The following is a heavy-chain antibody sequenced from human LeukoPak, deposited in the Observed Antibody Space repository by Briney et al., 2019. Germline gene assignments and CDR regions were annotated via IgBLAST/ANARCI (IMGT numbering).Heavy chain of an antibody. CDR3: ARHDLVGATTTDY. CDR1: GGSISTSSCY. CDR2: IYYSGSA. Sequence: SETLSLTCTVSGGSISTSSCYWGWIRQPPGKGLEWIAIIYYSGSAYYNPSLKSRVTISINTSKNQFSLKLRSVTAADTAVYYCARHDLVGATTTDYWGQGTLVTVSS. D-gene: IGHD1-26*01. J-gene: IGHJ4*02. V-gene: IGHV4-39*01.